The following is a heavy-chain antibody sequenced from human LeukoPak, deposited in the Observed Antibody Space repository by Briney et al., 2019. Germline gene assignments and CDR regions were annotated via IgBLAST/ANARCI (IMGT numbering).Heavy chain of an antibody. D-gene: IGHD1-14*01. CDR3: ARAAAGASGWFDP. J-gene: IGHJ5*02. CDR2: ISSGTTYI. CDR1: GFTFSSYT. V-gene: IGHV3-21*01. Sequence: PGGSLRLSCAASGFTFSSYTMNWVRQAPGKGLEWVSSISSGTTYIYYADSVKGRFTISRDNAKNSLYLQMNSLRAEDTAVYYCARAAAGASGWFDPWGQGTLVTVSS.